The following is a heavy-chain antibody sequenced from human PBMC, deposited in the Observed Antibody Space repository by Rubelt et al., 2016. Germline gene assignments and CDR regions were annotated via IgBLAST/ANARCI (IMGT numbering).Heavy chain of an antibody. V-gene: IGHV4-38-2*02. D-gene: IGHD3-10*01. Sequence: QVQLQESGPGLVKPSETLSLTCTVSGYSLSSGYYWGWIRQPPGKGRGCIGGFYHIGSTYYNPSLKSRVTRSVDTSRDQFSLKLSSVTAADTAVYYCARVTPSMVRGVTHHYYYYGMDVWGQGTTVTVS. CDR3: ARVTPSMVRGVTHHYYYYGMDV. J-gene: IGHJ6*02. CDR2: FYHIGST. CDR1: GYSLSSGYY.